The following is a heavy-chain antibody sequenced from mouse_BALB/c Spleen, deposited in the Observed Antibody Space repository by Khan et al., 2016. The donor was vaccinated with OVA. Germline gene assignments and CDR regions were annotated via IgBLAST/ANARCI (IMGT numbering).Heavy chain of an antibody. CDR2: IDPANGDT. CDR3: ATLYGNPFVY. CDR1: GFNIKDTY. J-gene: IGHJ3*01. V-gene: IGHV14-3*02. Sequence: EVQLQQSGAELVKPGASVKLSCTASGFNIKDTYIHWMKQRPEQGPEWIGRIDPANGDTEYEPKFQGKAPITADTSSNTAYLTLSILTSEDNAVYYCATLYGNPFVYWGQGTLVTVSA. D-gene: IGHD2-1*01.